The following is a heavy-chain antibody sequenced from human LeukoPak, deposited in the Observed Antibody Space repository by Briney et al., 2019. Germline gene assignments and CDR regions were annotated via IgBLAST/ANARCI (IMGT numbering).Heavy chain of an antibody. Sequence: SETLSLTCAVSGYSISSGYYWGWIRQPPGKGLEWIGSIYHSGSTYYNPPLKSRVTISVDTSKNQFSLKLSSVTAADTAVYYCAREFRVVVPAAIDYFDYWGQGTLVTVSS. V-gene: IGHV4-38-2*02. CDR2: IYHSGST. D-gene: IGHD2-2*01. CDR1: GYSISSGYY. J-gene: IGHJ4*02. CDR3: AREFRVVVPAAIDYFDY.